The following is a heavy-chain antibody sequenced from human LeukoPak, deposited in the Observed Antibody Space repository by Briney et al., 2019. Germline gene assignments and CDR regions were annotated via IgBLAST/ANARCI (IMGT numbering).Heavy chain of an antibody. J-gene: IGHJ4*02. D-gene: IGHD3-10*01. Sequence: SETLSLTCAVYGGSFSGYYWSWIRQPPGKGLEWIGEINHSGSTNYNPSLKSRVTISVDTSKNQFPLKLSSVTAADTAVYYCARHVRLLWFGVTTFDYWGQGTLVTVSS. CDR2: INHSGST. V-gene: IGHV4-34*01. CDR3: ARHVRLLWFGVTTFDY. CDR1: GGSFSGYY.